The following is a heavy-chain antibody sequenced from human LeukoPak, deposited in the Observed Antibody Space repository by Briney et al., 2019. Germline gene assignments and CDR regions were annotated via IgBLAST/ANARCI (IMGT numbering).Heavy chain of an antibody. D-gene: IGHD3-10*01. CDR2: IRSKAYGGTT. V-gene: IGHV3-49*04. Sequence: GGSLRLSCAASGFTFSSYEMNWVRQAPGKGLEWVGFIRSKAYGGTTEYAASVKGRFTISRDDSKSIAYLQMNSLKTEDTAVYYCTRDGLSGSYYSPLYYYYYMDVWGKGTTVTISS. CDR1: GFTFSSYE. J-gene: IGHJ6*03. CDR3: TRDGLSGSYYSPLYYYYYMDV.